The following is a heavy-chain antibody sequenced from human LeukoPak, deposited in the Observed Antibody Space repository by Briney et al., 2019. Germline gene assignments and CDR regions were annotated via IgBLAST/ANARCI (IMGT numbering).Heavy chain of an antibody. J-gene: IGHJ6*03. V-gene: IGHV3-30*18. CDR2: ISYDGSNK. D-gene: IGHD1-26*01. Sequence: QAGRSLRLSCAASGFTFSSYGMHWVRQAPGKGLEWVAVISYDGSNKYYADSVKGRFTISRDNSKNTLYLQMNSLRAEDTAVYYCAKGGTYYYYYMDVWGKGTTVTVSS. CDR1: GFTFSSYG. CDR3: AKGGTYYYYYMDV.